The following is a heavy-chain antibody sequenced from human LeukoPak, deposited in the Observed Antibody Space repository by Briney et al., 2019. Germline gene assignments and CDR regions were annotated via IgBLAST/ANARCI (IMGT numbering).Heavy chain of an antibody. V-gene: IGHV1-18*01. D-gene: IGHD3-9*01. Sequence: ASVKVSCKASGYTFTSYGISWVRQAPGQGLEWMGWISAYNGNTNYAQKLQGRVTMTTDTSTSTAYMELRSLRSDDTAVYYCARDIVDILTGYYSGYWGQGTLVTVSS. CDR1: GYTFTSYG. J-gene: IGHJ4*02. CDR2: ISAYNGNT. CDR3: ARDIVDILTGYYSGY.